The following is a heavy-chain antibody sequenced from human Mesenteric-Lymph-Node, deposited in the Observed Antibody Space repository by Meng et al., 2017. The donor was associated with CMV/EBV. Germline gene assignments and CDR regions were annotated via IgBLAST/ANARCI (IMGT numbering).Heavy chain of an antibody. J-gene: IGHJ4*02. V-gene: IGHV3-11*01. CDR3: AKGRSGYYFDH. D-gene: IGHD1-1*01. Sequence: GGSLRLSCTVSGGSISSSSYYWGWIRQAPGKGLEWVSYISSSGSTIYYADSVKGRFTISRDNAKNSLYLQMNSLRAEDTALYYCAKGRSGYYFDHWGQGALVTVSS. CDR1: GGSISSSSYY. CDR2: ISSSGSTI.